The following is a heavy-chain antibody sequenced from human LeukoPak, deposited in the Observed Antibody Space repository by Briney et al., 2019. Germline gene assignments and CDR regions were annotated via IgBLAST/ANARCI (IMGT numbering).Heavy chain of an antibody. CDR2: ISYDGSNK. Sequence: PGGSLRLSCAASGFTFSSYGMHWVRQAPGKGLEWVAVISYDGSNKHYADSVKGRFTISRDNSKNTLYLQMNSLRAEDTAVYYCAKEGGGDWDYYYYYYMDVWGKGTTVTVSS. CDR1: GFTFSSYG. V-gene: IGHV3-30*18. D-gene: IGHD2-21*01. J-gene: IGHJ6*03. CDR3: AKEGGGDWDYYYYYYMDV.